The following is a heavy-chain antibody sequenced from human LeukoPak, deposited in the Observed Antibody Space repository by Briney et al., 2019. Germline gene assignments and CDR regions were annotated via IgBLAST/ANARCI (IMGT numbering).Heavy chain of an antibody. V-gene: IGHV3-30-3*01. Sequence: GGSLRLSCVASGFTFNSYAVHWVRQAPGKGLEWMAVISYDGSINFYAASVKGRFTISRDNSKNTLYLQMNSQRAEDTALYFCARDRRYCGGGSCYFDYFFDYWGQGTLVTVSS. D-gene: IGHD2-15*01. J-gene: IGHJ4*02. CDR3: ARDRRYCGGGSCYFDYFFDY. CDR2: ISYDGSIN. CDR1: GFTFNSYA.